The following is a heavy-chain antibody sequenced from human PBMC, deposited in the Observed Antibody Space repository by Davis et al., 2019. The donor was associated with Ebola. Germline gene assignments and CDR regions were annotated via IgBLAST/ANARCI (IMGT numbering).Heavy chain of an antibody. Sequence: PGGSLRLSCATSGLTFDDYAMHWFRQAPGKGLEWVSGINSNSGTSAYADSVKGRFTIPRDNAQASLYLQMNSLRTEDTAFYYCGKDFYGSGSYIDAWGQGTLVTVSS. CDR1: GLTFDDYA. J-gene: IGHJ5*02. CDR2: INSNSGTS. CDR3: GKDFYGSGSYIDA. D-gene: IGHD3-10*01. V-gene: IGHV3-9*01.